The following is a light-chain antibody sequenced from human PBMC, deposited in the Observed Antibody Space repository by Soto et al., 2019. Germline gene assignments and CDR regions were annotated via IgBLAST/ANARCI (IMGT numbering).Light chain of an antibody. CDR2: RAS. CDR1: QSINSW. CDR3: QPYDSYSGT. V-gene: IGKV1-5*03. J-gene: IGKJ3*01. Sequence: DIQMTQSPSTLSASVGDRVTITCRASQSINSWLACYQKKPGKAPRLLLYRASSLEGGVPSRFSGSGSGAEFTLTISSLQPDYLATYYCQPYDSYSGTFGPGTKVDIK.